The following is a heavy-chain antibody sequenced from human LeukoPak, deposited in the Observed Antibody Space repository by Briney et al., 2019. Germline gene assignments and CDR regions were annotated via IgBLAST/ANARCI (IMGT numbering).Heavy chain of an antibody. CDR3: ARHLYHDFWSGTSYAMDV. CDR1: GGSINGYS. Sequence: SETLSLTCTVSGGSINGYSWSWFRQPPGKGLEWIGFIYYSGSTNYNPSLKSRVTISVDASKKQFSLKMSSVTAADTAIYYCARHLYHDFWSGTSYAMDVWGQGTTVTVSS. D-gene: IGHD3-3*01. V-gene: IGHV4-59*08. CDR2: IYYSGST. J-gene: IGHJ6*02.